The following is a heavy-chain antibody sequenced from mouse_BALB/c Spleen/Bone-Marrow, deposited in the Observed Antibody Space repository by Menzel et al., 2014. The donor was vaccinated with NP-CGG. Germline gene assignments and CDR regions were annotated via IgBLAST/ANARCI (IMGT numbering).Heavy chain of an antibody. CDR3: ARDDYYAMDY. Sequence: DVMLVESGGGLVQPGGSLRLSCATSGFTFTDHYMSWVRQPPGKALEWLGFIRNKANGYTTEYSASVKGRFTISRDNSQSILYLQMNTLRAEDSATYYCARDDYYAMDYLGQGTSVTVSS. CDR2: IRNKANGYTT. V-gene: IGHV7-3*02. CDR1: GFTFTDHY. J-gene: IGHJ4*01.